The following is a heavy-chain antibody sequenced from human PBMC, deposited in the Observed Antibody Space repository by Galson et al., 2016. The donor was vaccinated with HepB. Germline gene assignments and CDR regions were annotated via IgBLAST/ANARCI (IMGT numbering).Heavy chain of an antibody. D-gene: IGHD6-6*01. CDR2: ISYHGSTT. V-gene: IGHV3-30*18. J-gene: IGHJ4*02. CDR3: AKDGYSGSSNY. Sequence: SLRLSCAASGFTFSSYGMHWVRQAPGKGLEWVAVISYHGSTTYYADSVKGRFTISRDNSKNTLYLQMNSLRAEDTAVYFCAKDGYSGSSNYWGQGTLVTVSS. CDR1: GFTFSSYG.